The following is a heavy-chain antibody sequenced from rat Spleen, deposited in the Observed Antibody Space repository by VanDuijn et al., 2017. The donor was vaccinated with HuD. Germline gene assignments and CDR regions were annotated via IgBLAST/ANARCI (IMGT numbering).Heavy chain of an antibody. D-gene: IGHD1-1*01. Sequence: EVQLVESGGGLVQPGRSLKLSCAASGFTFSNYYMAWVRQAPKKGLEWVATISTSGSRTYYRDSVKGRFTISRDDAKNTLYLQMDSLRSEDTATYYCARDPSTTVALDYWGQGVMVTVSS. CDR2: ISTSGSRT. CDR1: GFTFSNYY. J-gene: IGHJ2*01. V-gene: IGHV5-25*01. CDR3: ARDPSTTVALDY.